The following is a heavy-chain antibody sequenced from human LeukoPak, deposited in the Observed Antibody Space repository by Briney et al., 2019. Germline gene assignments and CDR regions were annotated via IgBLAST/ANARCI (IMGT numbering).Heavy chain of an antibody. CDR3: ARVKPYTSGSRY. V-gene: IGHV5-10-1*01. CDR2: IDPSDSYT. D-gene: IGHD3-10*01. Sequence: GESLKISCKGSGYGFSSYWITWVRQMPGKGLEWMGRIDPSDSYTNYSPSFQGHVTISADKSITTAYLQWSSLKASDTAMYYCARVKPYTSGSRYWGQGTLVTVSS. CDR1: GYGFSSYW. J-gene: IGHJ4*02.